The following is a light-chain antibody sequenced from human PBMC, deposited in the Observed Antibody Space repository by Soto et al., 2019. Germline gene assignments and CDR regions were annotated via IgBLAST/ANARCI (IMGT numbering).Light chain of an antibody. CDR1: QNVNSN. CDR3: QQYNNWPSWT. V-gene: IGKV3-15*01. Sequence: EILMTQSPATLSLSPGERATLSCRASQNVNSNLAWYQQKPGQAPRLLIYVASTRATGIPARFSGSGSGTEFTLTISSLQSEDSAVYYCQQYNNWPSWTFGQGTKVEIK. J-gene: IGKJ1*01. CDR2: VAS.